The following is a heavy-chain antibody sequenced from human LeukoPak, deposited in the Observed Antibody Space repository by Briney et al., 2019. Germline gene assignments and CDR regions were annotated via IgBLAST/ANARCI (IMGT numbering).Heavy chain of an antibody. V-gene: IGHV1-18*01. CDR3: ARVKVHYYYDSSGYLNWFDP. J-gene: IGHJ5*02. Sequence: GASVKVSCKASGYTFTSYGISWVRQAPGQGLEWMGWISAYNGNTNYAQKLQGRVTMTTDTSTSTAYMELRSLRSDDTAVYYCARVKVHYYYDSSGYLNWFDPWGQGTLVTVSS. CDR1: GYTFTSYG. D-gene: IGHD3-22*01. CDR2: ISAYNGNT.